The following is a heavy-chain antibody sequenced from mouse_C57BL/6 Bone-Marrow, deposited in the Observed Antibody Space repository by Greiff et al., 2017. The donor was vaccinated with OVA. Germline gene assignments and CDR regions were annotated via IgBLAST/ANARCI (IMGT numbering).Heavy chain of an antibody. J-gene: IGHJ3*01. Sequence: QVQLQQPGAELVRPGTSVKLSCKASGYTFTSYWMHWVKQRPGQGLEWIGVIDPSDSYTNYNQKFKGKATLTVDTSSSTAYMQLSSLTSEDSAVYYCARSYYSNYPLAWFAYWGQGTLVTVSA. CDR3: ARSYYSNYPLAWFAY. D-gene: IGHD2-5*01. V-gene: IGHV1-59*01. CDR1: GYTFTSYW. CDR2: IDPSDSYT.